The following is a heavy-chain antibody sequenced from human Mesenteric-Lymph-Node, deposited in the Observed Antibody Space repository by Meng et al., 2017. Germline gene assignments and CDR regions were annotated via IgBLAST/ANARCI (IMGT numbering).Heavy chain of an antibody. CDR1: QFTFSDYY. CDR2: ITGPSSDI. Sequence: QVQLVESGGGLVRPGGSLRLSCAASQFTFSDYYMSWIRQAPGKGLEWIAYITGPSSDIQYADSVKGRFTISRDNARNSLYLQMNSLRAEDTAVYYCTRANYGLDYWGRGTLVTVSS. CDR3: TRANYGLDY. D-gene: IGHD3-10*01. J-gene: IGHJ4*02. V-gene: IGHV3-11*04.